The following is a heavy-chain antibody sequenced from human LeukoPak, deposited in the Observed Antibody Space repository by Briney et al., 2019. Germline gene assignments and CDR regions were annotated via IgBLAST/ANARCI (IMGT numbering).Heavy chain of an antibody. CDR3: TRDTGTTGEVKFDP. CDR2: IYTSGST. CDR1: GNSFGDYY. J-gene: IGHJ5*02. D-gene: IGHD4-17*01. V-gene: IGHV4-4*07. Sequence: SETLSLTCTVSGNSFGDYYWSWIRQPAGKGLEWIGRIYTSGSTTYNPSLKSRVTMSVDTSKSQFSLNLMSVAAADTAVYYCTRDTGTTGEVKFDPWGQGTLVTVSS.